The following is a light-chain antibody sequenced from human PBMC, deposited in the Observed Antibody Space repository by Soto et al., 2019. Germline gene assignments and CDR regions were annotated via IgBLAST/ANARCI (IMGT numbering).Light chain of an antibody. CDR3: AAWDDSLNGCV. J-gene: IGLJ1*01. CDR2: IDH. CDR1: SSNIEGNT. Sequence: QSALTQPPSLSGTPGQSVTISCSGSSSNIEGNTVHWYQHLPGTAPKLLIYIDHNRPSGIPDRFSGSKSGTSASLAISGPQSEDEADFYCAAWDDSLNGCVFGTGTKVTVL. V-gene: IGLV1-44*01.